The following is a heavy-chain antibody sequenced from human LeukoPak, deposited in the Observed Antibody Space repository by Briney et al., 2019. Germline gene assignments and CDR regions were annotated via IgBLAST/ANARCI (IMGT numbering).Heavy chain of an antibody. V-gene: IGHV5-10-1*01. J-gene: IGHJ4*02. CDR1: GYSFTIYW. D-gene: IGHD2-15*01. CDR3: ARSGYCSGGSCYPIDY. CDR2: IDPSDSYT. Sequence: GESLKISCKGSGYSFTIYWISWVRQMPGRGLEWMGRIDPSDSYTNYSPSFQGHVTISADKSISTAYLQWSSLKASDTAMYYCARSGYCSGGSCYPIDYWGQGTLVTVSS.